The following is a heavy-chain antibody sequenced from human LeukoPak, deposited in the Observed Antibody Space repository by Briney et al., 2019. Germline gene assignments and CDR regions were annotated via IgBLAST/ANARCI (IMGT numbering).Heavy chain of an antibody. CDR3: ARVVGYYDSSGYYTSNDY. D-gene: IGHD3-22*01. Sequence: ASVKVSCKASGYTFTSYYMHWVRQAPGQGLEWMGWISAYNGNTNYAQKLQGRVTMTTDTSTSTAYMELRSLRSDDTAVYYCARVVGYYDSSGYYTSNDYWGQGTLVTVSS. CDR1: GYTFTSYY. V-gene: IGHV1-18*04. CDR2: ISAYNGNT. J-gene: IGHJ4*02.